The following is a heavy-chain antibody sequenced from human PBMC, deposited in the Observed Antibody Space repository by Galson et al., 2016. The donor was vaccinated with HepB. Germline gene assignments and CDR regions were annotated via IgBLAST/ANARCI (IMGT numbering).Heavy chain of an antibody. CDR1: GESLSGYF. D-gene: IGHD3-10*01. Sequence: ETLSLTCTVSGESLSGYFWSWIRQPPGKGLEWIGEVNRRGTTNYDPSLESRVTISADTSKNQFSLYLSSVTAADTAVYFCARDGFPGFGSFFDYWGHGALVTVSS. V-gene: IGHV4-34*01. J-gene: IGHJ4*01. CDR3: ARDGFPGFGSFFDY. CDR2: VNRRGTT.